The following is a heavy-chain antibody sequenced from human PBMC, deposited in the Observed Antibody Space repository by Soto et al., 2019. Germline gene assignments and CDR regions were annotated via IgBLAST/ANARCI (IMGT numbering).Heavy chain of an antibody. D-gene: IGHD6-13*01. CDR2: MYHSGST. J-gene: IGHJ4*02. CDR3: ARTLAAAGSRYFDY. Sequence: TLSLTCAVSVGSISSGGYSWSWILQPPGKGLEWIGYMYHSGSTYYNPSLKSRVTISVDRSKNQFSLKLSSVTAADTAVYYCARTLAAAGSRYFDYWGQGTLVTVSS. V-gene: IGHV4-30-2*01. CDR1: VGSISSGGYS.